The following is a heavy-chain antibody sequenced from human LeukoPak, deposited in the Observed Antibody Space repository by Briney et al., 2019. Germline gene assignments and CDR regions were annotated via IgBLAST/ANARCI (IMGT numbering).Heavy chain of an antibody. Sequence: SETLSLTCTVSGGSITNSNYYWGWIRQPPGKGLEWIGSIFYSGITYYNPSLKSRVTISVDTSKNQFSLKLSSVTAADTAVYYCARARKLWFGELLGAFDIWGQGTMVTVSS. V-gene: IGHV4-39*07. D-gene: IGHD3-10*01. CDR3: ARARKLWFGELLGAFDI. CDR1: GGSITNSNYY. J-gene: IGHJ3*02. CDR2: IFYSGIT.